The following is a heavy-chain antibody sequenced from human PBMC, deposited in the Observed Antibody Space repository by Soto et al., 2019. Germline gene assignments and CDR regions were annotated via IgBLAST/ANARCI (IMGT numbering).Heavy chain of an antibody. D-gene: IGHD1-26*01. Sequence: EVQLVESGGGLVQPGGSLRLSCASSGFRLYNYAMDWVRQAPGQGLEWVSYINLSSANIHYANSVRGRFTVSRDNAKNALYLKMNSLRAEETAVYYCVRDTCSGNTWARYVDLWGRGTLDTDS. CDR2: INLSSANI. CDR1: GFRLYNYA. V-gene: IGHV3-48*01. CDR3: VRDTCSGNTWARYVDL. J-gene: IGHJ2*01.